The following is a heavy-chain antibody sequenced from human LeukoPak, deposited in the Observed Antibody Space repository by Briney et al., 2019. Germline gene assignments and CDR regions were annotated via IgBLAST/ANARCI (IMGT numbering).Heavy chain of an antibody. CDR3: AKESISGSYWDY. CDR2: ISYDGSNK. V-gene: IGHV3-30*18. J-gene: IGHJ4*02. CDR1: GFTFSSYG. D-gene: IGHD1-26*01. Sequence: PGGSLRLSCAASGFTFSSYGMHWVRQAPGKGLEWVAVISYDGSNKYYADSVKGRFTISRDNSKNTLYLQMNSLRAEDTAVYYCAKESISGSYWDYWGQGTLVTVSS.